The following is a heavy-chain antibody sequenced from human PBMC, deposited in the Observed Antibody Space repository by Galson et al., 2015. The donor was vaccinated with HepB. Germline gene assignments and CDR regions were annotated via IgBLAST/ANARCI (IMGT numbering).Heavy chain of an antibody. CDR1: GGTFSSYA. J-gene: IGHJ6*03. CDR2: IIPIFGTA. CDR3: ARVRSESWIVVVPAAPLYYYMDV. V-gene: IGHV1-69*13. D-gene: IGHD2-2*01. Sequence: SVKVSCKASGGTFSSYAISWVRQAPGQGLEWMGGIIPIFGTANYAQKFQGRVTITADESTSTAYMELSSLRSEDTAVYYCARVRSESWIVVVPAAPLYYYMDVWGKGTTVTVSS.